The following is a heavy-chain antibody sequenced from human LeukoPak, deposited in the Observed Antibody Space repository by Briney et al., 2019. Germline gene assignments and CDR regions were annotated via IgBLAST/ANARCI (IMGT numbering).Heavy chain of an antibody. CDR3: ARGPVLRFLEWLFYFDY. D-gene: IGHD3-3*01. CDR1: GYTFTGYY. V-gene: IGHV1-2*02. CDR2: INPNSGGT. J-gene: IGHJ4*02. Sequence: ASVKVSCKASGYTFTGYYMHWVRQAPGQGLEWMGWINPNSGGTNYAQKFQGRVTMTRDTSISTAYMELSRLRSDDTAVYYCARGPVLRFLEWLFYFDYWGQGTLITVSS.